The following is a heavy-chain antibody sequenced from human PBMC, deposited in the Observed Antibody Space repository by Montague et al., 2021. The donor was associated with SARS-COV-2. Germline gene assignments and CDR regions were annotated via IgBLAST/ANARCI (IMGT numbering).Heavy chain of an antibody. D-gene: IGHD7-27*01. V-gene: IGHV2-5*02. J-gene: IGHJ4*02. CDR2: IYWDDDK. Sequence: PALVKPTQTLTLTCTFSGFSLSTSGVGVGWIRQPPGEALEWLALIYWDDDKRYSPSLKSRLTITKDTSKNRVVLTMTNMDPVDTATYYCAHRRPLWGYFDYWGQGTLVTVSS. CDR1: GFSLSTSGVG. CDR3: AHRRPLWGYFDY.